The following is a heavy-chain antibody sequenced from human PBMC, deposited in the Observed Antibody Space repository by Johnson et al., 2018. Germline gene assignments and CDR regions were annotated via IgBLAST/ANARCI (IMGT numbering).Heavy chain of an antibody. CDR1: GFSFRTYA. Sequence: QVQLVQSGGGVVQPGTSLRLSCATSGFSFRTYAMHWIRQAPGKGLEWVAGMSYDGSDKYYADSVKGRLTISRANAKKSLYLQMHSLRPEDTALYYCTKGRNTGVPMGGIDYWGQGTLVTVSS. D-gene: IGHD1-14*01. CDR3: TKGRNTGVPMGGIDY. CDR2: MSYDGSDK. V-gene: IGHV3-30*18. J-gene: IGHJ4*02.